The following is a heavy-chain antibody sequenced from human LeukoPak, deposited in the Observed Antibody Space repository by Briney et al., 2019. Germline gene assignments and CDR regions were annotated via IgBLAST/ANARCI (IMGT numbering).Heavy chain of an antibody. V-gene: IGHV1-18*01. CDR1: GYTFTSYG. Sequence: ASVRVSCKASGYTFTSYGISWVRQAPGQGLEWMGWISAYNGNTNYAQKLQGRVTMTTDTSTSTAYMELRSLRSDDTAVYYCARVGSVRDYDYVWGSYRNAGRYFQHWGQGTLVTVSS. J-gene: IGHJ1*01. CDR3: ARVGSVRDYDYVWGSYRNAGRYFQH. D-gene: IGHD3-16*02. CDR2: ISAYNGNT.